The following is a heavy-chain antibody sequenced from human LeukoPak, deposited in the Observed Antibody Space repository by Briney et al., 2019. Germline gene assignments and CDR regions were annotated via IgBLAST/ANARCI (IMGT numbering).Heavy chain of an antibody. CDR1: GFTFRSHS. CDR3: VRDPDALDY. CDR2: ISTSGTII. Sequence: PGESLRLSCVASGFTFRSHSLNWVRQAPGKGVEWVGYISTSGTIIHYADSVKGRFTISRDIAKNSVYLQMNSLRDEDTAVYYCVRDPDALDYWGQGTPVTVSS. J-gene: IGHJ4*02. V-gene: IGHV3-48*02.